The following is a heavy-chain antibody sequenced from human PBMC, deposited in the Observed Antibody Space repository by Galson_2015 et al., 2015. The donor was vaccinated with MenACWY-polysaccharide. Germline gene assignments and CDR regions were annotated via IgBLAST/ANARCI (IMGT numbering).Heavy chain of an antibody. CDR1: GGDFTTYA. CDR3: ARVSCSGNICFFAH. V-gene: IGHV1-69*06. D-gene: IGHD2-15*01. J-gene: IGHJ5*02. Sequence: SVKVSCKASGGDFTTYAFTWVRQAPGQGFEWVGRIIPVFGTPNYAQKFQGRGTITWDTSTKTIYMELSNLTSEDTAFYYCARVSCSGNICFFAHWGQGTLVTVSS. CDR2: IIPVFGTP.